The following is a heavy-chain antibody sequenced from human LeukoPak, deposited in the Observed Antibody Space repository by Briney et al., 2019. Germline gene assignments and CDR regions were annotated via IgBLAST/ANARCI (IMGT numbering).Heavy chain of an antibody. CDR2: VYHTGST. D-gene: IGHD6-13*01. CDR3: ARAAAGSRYYFDY. V-gene: IGHV4-38-2*01. Sequence: PSETLSLTCAVSGYSISRAYYWGWIRQPPGKGLEWIGRVYHTGSTYYNPSLKSRVTMSVDTSTNQFSLKLTSVTAADTAIYYCARAAAGSRYYFDYWGQGTLVTVYS. J-gene: IGHJ4*02. CDR1: GYSISRAYY.